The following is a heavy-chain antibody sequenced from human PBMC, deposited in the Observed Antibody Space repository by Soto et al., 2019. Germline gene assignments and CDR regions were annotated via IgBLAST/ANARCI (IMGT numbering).Heavy chain of an antibody. Sequence: QVQLQQWGAGLVKPSETLSLTCAVYGGSFSGYYWSWIRQPSGKGLEWIGEINHSGSTNYNPSLKSRVTISVDTSMNQFSLKLSSVTAADTAVYYCAHRSSGYSAWFDPWGQGTLVTVSS. CDR1: GGSFSGYY. CDR2: INHSGST. V-gene: IGHV4-34*01. J-gene: IGHJ5*02. D-gene: IGHD3-22*01. CDR3: AHRSSGYSAWFDP.